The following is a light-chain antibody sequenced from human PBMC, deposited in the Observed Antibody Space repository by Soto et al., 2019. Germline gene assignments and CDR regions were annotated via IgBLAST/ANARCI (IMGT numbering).Light chain of an antibody. CDR3: QKYGNFWT. J-gene: IGKJ1*01. CDR2: GTS. Sequence: EIVLTQSPGTLSLSPGERATLSCRASQSVSINLAWYQQKPGQAPRLLIYGTSSRATGIPDRFSGSGSGTDFSLTIRRLEPDDFAVYYCQKYGNFWTFGQGTKVDIK. V-gene: IGKV3-20*01. CDR1: QSVSIN.